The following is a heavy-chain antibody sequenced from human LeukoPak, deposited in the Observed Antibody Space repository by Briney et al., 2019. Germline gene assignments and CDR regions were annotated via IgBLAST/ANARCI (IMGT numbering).Heavy chain of an antibody. CDR2: IKQDGSEK. CDR1: GFTFSSYW. V-gene: IGHV3-7*01. Sequence: GGSLRLSCAASGFTFSSYWMSWVRQAPGKGLEWVANIKQDGSEKYYVDSVKGRFTISRDNAKNSLYLQMNSLRAEDTAVYYCASSSSGWYYFNYSDYWGQGTLVTVSS. CDR3: ASSSSGWYYFNYSDY. D-gene: IGHD6-19*01. J-gene: IGHJ4*02.